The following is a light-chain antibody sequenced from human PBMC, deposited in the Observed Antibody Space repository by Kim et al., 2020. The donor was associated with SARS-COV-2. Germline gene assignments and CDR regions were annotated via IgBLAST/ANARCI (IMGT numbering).Light chain of an antibody. CDR3: QQRSGWPIT. Sequence: LLPGERATLSCRASKIVSSSFAWYQQKPGQTPRLLIHGASNRATVIPARLTGSGSGTDFTLTISSLEPEDPAVYYCQQRSGWPITFGGGTKVDIK. CDR2: GAS. J-gene: IGKJ4*01. CDR1: KIVSSS. V-gene: IGKV3-11*01.